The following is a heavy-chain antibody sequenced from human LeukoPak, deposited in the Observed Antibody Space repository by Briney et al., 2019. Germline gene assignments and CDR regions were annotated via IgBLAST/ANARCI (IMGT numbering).Heavy chain of an antibody. CDR1: GGSISSGGYY. V-gene: IGHV4-30-2*01. D-gene: IGHD3-3*01. Sequence: PSETLSLTCTVSGGSISSGGYYWSWIRQPPGKGLEWIGYIYHSGSTYYNPSLKSRVTISVDRSKNQSSLKLSSVTAADTAVYYCAREARLFGVVTDDFDYWGQGTLVTVSS. CDR3: AREARLFGVVTDDFDY. CDR2: IYHSGST. J-gene: IGHJ4*02.